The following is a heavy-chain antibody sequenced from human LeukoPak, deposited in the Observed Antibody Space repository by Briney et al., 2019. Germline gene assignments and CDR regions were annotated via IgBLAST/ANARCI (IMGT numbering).Heavy chain of an antibody. V-gene: IGHV3-66*01. J-gene: IGHJ6*03. CDR1: GFTVSSNY. Sequence: GGSLRLSCAASGFTVSSNYMSWVRQAPGKGLEWVSIIYSGGSTHYADSVKGRFTISRDNAKNSLSLQMISLRAEDTAIYYCARGFGVAYYYYSMDVWGKGTTVTISS. D-gene: IGHD3-3*01. CDR2: IYSGGST. CDR3: ARGFGVAYYYYSMDV.